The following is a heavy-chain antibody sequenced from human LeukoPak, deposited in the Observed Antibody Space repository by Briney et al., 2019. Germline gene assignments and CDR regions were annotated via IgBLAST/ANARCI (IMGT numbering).Heavy chain of an antibody. CDR2: ITTFNGNI. CDR3: ARGRYDYGDPHSDS. V-gene: IGHV1-18*01. Sequence: GASVKVSCKASGYTFTNYGISWVRQAPGQGLEWMGRITTFNGNISYAQQFQARVTMATDTSSRTVYMELRSLRSDDTAVYYCARGRYDYGDPHSDSWGQGTLVTVSS. J-gene: IGHJ4*02. CDR1: GYTFTNYG. D-gene: IGHD4-17*01.